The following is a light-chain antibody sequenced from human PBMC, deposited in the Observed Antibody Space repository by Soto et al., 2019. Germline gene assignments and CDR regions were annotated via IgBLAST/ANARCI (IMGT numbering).Light chain of an antibody. Sequence: EVVMTQSPATLSVSQGERATLSCRASQSVTSNYLAWYQQKPGQAPRLLIYGISSRATGVPDRFSGSGSGTDFTLTISSLEPEDFAVYYCQQRSNWITFGQGTRPEIK. J-gene: IGKJ5*01. CDR1: QSVTSNY. CDR3: QQRSNWIT. V-gene: IGKV3D-20*02. CDR2: GIS.